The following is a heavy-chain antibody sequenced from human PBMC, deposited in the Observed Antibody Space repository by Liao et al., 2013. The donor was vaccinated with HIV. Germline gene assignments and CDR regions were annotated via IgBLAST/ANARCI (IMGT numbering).Heavy chain of an antibody. Sequence: QVQLQESGPGLVKPSETLSLTCTVSGGSISSYYWSWIRQPAGKGLEWIGRIYTSGSTNYNPSLKSRVTMSVDTSRNQFSLNLSSVTAADTAVYYCATTDQYYDFWNGYENWFDPWGQGTLVTVSS. CDR2: IYTSGST. CDR3: ATTDQYYDFWNGYENWFDP. D-gene: IGHD3-3*01. J-gene: IGHJ5*02. CDR1: GGSISSYY. V-gene: IGHV4-4*07.